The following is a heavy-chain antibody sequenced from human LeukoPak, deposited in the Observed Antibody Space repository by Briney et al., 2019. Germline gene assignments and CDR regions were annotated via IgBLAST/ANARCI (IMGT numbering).Heavy chain of an antibody. Sequence: ASVKVSCKASGYTFTNYGISWVRQAPGQGLEWMGWISAYNGNTNYAQKFQGRVTITADESTSTAYMELSSLRSEDTAVYYCGRVTATTLTYYYGMDVWGQGTTVTVSS. V-gene: IGHV1-18*01. J-gene: IGHJ6*02. D-gene: IGHD2-21*02. CDR3: GRVTATTLTYYYGMDV. CDR1: GYTFTNYG. CDR2: ISAYNGNT.